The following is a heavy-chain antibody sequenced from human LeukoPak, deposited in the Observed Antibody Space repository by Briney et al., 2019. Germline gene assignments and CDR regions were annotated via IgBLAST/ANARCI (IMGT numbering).Heavy chain of an antibody. J-gene: IGHJ4*02. CDR2: IYPSDSDT. V-gene: IGHV5-51*01. D-gene: IGHD1-26*01. CDR3: ARGEMRWSYYVHY. Sequence: GESLKISCKGSGYSFITYWIAWVRLVPGKGQEWMGIIYPSDSDTRYSPSFQGQVTISADKSLSTAYLQWSSLKASDTAMYYCARGEMRWSYYVHYWGQGTLVTVSS. CDR1: GYSFITYW.